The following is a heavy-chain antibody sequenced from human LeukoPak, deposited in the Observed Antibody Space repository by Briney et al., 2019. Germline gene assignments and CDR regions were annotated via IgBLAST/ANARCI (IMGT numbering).Heavy chain of an antibody. CDR2: INWNGGST. CDR3: ARDLSGIAAPVDY. Sequence: RPGGSLRLSCAASGFTFSSYWMHWVRQAPGKGLEWVSGINWNGGSTGYADSVKGRFTISRDNAKNSLYLQMNSLRAEDTALYYCARDLSGIAAPVDYWGQGTLVTVSS. CDR1: GFTFSSYW. J-gene: IGHJ4*02. D-gene: IGHD6-6*01. V-gene: IGHV3-20*04.